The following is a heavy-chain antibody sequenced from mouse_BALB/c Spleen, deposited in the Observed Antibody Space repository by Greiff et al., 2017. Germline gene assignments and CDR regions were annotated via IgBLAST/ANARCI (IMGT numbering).Heavy chain of an antibody. CDR1: GFTFSDYG. V-gene: IGHV5-15*02. J-gene: IGHJ3*01. Sequence: EVKLMESGGGLVQPGGSRKLSCAASGFTFSDYGMAWVRQAPGKGPEWVAFISNLAYSIYYADTVTGRFTISRENAKNTLYLEMSSLRSEDTAMYYCAREGNDYDGAWFAYWGQGTLVTVSA. CDR2: ISNLAYSI. D-gene: IGHD2-4*01. CDR3: AREGNDYDGAWFAY.